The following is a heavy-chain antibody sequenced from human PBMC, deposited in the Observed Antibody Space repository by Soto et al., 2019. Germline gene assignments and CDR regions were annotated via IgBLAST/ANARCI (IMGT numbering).Heavy chain of an antibody. CDR2: IIPIFGTA. Sequence: SVKVSRKAAGVTFSSYAISWVRQAPGQGLEWMGGIIPIFGTANYAQKFQGRVTITADESTSTAYMELSSLISEDTAVYYCARPGSGSYLRHKAFHFRGPVPMVTVS. CDR3: ARPGSGSYLRHKAFHF. V-gene: IGHV1-69*13. J-gene: IGHJ3*01. D-gene: IGHD1-26*01. CDR1: GVTFSSYA.